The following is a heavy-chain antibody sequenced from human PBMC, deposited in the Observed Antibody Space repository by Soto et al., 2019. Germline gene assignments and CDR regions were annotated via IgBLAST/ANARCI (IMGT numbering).Heavy chain of an antibody. CDR1: VGTFRNFA. V-gene: IGHV1-69*01. J-gene: IGHJ4*02. D-gene: IGHD6-13*01. Sequence: QVQLVQSGAEVRKPGSSVKVSCKAFVGTFRNFAFSWVRQAPGQGLEWMGGIIPIFGTANYAQKFQGRVTITADESTSSAYMHLNSLRYEDTAVYYCARGGSSWARFDYWGQGTLVTVSS. CDR3: ARGGSSWARFDY. CDR2: IIPIFGTA.